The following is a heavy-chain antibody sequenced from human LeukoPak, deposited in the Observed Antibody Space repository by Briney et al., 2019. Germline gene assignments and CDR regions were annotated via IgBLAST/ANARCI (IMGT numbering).Heavy chain of an antibody. V-gene: IGHV1-69*04. Sequence: SVKVSCKASGGTFSSYAISWMRQAPGQGLEWMGRIIPILGIANYAQKFQGRVTITADKSTSTAYMELSSLRSGDTAVYYCARAGITMVRGVTYYYYGMDVWGQGTTVTVSS. J-gene: IGHJ6*02. D-gene: IGHD3-10*01. CDR2: IIPILGIA. CDR3: ARAGITMVRGVTYYYYGMDV. CDR1: GGTFSSYA.